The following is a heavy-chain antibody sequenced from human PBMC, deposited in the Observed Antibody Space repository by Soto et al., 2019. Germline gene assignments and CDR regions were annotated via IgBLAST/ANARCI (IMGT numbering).Heavy chain of an antibody. J-gene: IGHJ6*02. Sequence: EVQLVESGGGLVQPGGSLRLSCAASGLIFSDYHMDWVRQAPGKGLEWVGRIRRKANSYTTEYAASVKGRFTITRDDQKNTLYLQMNSLKSEDTAVYYCALLGGWSGGSSGMNVGGQGSTVPVSS. D-gene: IGHD6-19*01. CDR3: ALLGGWSGGSSGMNV. CDR2: IRRKANSYTT. CDR1: GLIFSDYH. V-gene: IGHV3-72*01.